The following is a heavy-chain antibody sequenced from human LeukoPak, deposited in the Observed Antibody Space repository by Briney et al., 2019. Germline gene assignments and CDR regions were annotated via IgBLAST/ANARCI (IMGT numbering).Heavy chain of an antibody. D-gene: IGHD6-19*01. Sequence: PGGSLRLSCAASGFTFSSYGMNWVRQAPGKGLEWVSSISSSSYIYYADSVKGRFTISRDNAKNSLYLQMNSLRAEDTAVYYCARASIGSGWYWDYWGQGTLVTVSS. J-gene: IGHJ4*02. V-gene: IGHV3-21*01. CDR2: ISSSSYI. CDR3: ARASIGSGWYWDY. CDR1: GFTFSSYG.